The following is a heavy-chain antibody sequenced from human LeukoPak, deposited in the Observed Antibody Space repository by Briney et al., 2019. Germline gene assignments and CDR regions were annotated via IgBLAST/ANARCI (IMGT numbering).Heavy chain of an antibody. CDR1: GLTFSGSA. Sequence: GGSLRLSCAASGLTFSGSAMHWVRQASGKGLEWVGRIRSKANSYATAYAASVKGRFTVSRDDSKNTAYLQMNSLKTEDTAVYYCTSITMIVVAMGGQGTLVTVSS. D-gene: IGHD3-22*01. CDR2: IRSKANSYAT. CDR3: TSITMIVVAM. V-gene: IGHV3-73*01. J-gene: IGHJ4*02.